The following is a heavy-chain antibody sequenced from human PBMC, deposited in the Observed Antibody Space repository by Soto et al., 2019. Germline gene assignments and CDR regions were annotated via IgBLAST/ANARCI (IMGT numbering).Heavy chain of an antibody. CDR2: IKNKRTT. D-gene: IGHD1-1*01. Sequence: EVHLVESGGGLVKPGGSVRLSCAASGLPFSKAWMSWVRQAPGKGLEWVGRIKNKRTTDYAAPVRDRFTIPRDDSQNMVYLQMDSLTTEETAVYYCTTDEADNGNDGDFDYWGQGTLVTVSS. CDR1: GLPFSKAW. CDR3: TTDEADNGNDGDFDY. J-gene: IGHJ4*02. V-gene: IGHV3-15*01.